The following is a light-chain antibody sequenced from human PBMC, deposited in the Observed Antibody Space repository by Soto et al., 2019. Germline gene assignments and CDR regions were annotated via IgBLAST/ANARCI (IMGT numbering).Light chain of an antibody. J-gene: IGKJ1*01. Sequence: EIVMTQSPATLSLSPGERATLSCRASQSVSSNLAWYQQKPGQAPRLLIYDASTRATGIPARFSGSGSGTEFTLTISSLQSEDFAVYYCQQYNNWLRTFGQGTKVDIK. CDR3: QQYNNWLRT. CDR2: DAS. V-gene: IGKV3-15*01. CDR1: QSVSSN.